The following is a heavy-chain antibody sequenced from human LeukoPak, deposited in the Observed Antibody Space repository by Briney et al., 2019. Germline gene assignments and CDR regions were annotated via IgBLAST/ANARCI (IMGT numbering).Heavy chain of an antibody. D-gene: IGHD1-26*01. V-gene: IGHV3-21*01. Sequence: NPGGSLRLSCAASGFTFSSYSMNWVRQAPGKGLEWVASISSSSSHIYYADSVKGRFTISRDKAQNSLYLQMNSLRAEDTAVYYCARDSIVGATDYYYGMDVWGQGTTVTVSS. CDR1: GFTFSSYS. CDR3: ARDSIVGATDYYYGMDV. J-gene: IGHJ6*02. CDR2: ISSSSSHI.